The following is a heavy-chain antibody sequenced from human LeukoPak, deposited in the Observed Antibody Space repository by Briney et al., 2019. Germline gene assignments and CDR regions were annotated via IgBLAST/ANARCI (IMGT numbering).Heavy chain of an antibody. V-gene: IGHV4-4*07. CDR3: ARDLGGAYYFRFDY. CDR1: GGSISSYY. D-gene: IGHD1-26*01. Sequence: SETLSLTCTVSGGSISSYYWNWIRQPAGKGLEWIGRVYSSGSTNYNPSLKSRVTMSVDTSKNQFSLKLSSVAAADTAVYYCARDLGGAYYFRFDYWGQGTLVTVSS. CDR2: VYSSGST. J-gene: IGHJ4*02.